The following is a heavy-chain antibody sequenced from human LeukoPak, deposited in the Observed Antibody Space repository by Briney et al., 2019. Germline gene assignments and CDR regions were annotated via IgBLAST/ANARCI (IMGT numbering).Heavy chain of an antibody. CDR1: GASITSYY. Sequence: SETLSLTCTVSGASITSYYWSWIRQPPGKGLEWIGSIYYSGSSYYNPSLKSRVTISVDTSKNQFSLKLSSVTAADTAVYYCARGKGDYYFDYWGQGTLVTVSS. V-gene: IGHV4-39*07. D-gene: IGHD3-10*01. J-gene: IGHJ4*02. CDR3: ARGKGDYYFDY. CDR2: IYYSGSS.